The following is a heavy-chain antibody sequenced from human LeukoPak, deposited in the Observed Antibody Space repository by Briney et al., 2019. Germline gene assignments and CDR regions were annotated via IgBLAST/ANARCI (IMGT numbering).Heavy chain of an antibody. D-gene: IGHD3-10*01. CDR2: ISPSGSST. CDR3: ARDSGSQYGMDV. Sequence: GGSLRLSCAVSGFIFSSYEMDWVRQAPGKGLEWVSYISPSGSSTYYADSVEGRFTISRDNPKNSLYLQMNSLRAEDSAVYYCARDSGSQYGMDVWGQGTTVTVSS. CDR1: GFIFSSYE. J-gene: IGHJ6*02. V-gene: IGHV3-48*03.